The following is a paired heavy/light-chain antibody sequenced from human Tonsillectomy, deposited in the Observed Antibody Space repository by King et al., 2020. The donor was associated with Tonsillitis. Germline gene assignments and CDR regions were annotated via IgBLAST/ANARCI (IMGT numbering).Light chain of an antibody. J-gene: IGLJ2*01. CDR3: QSFDSSLSGSI. CDR1: SSNIGAAYD. CDR2: GNN. Sequence: QSVLTQPPSVSGAPGQRVTISCTGSSSNIGAAYDVHWYQQLPGTAPKLLIYGNNNRPSGVPDRFSGSKSGTSASLAITGLQAEDEADYYCQSFDSSLSGSIFGGGTKLTVL. V-gene: IGLV1-40*01.
Heavy chain of an antibody. Sequence: QVQLQQWGAGLLRPSETLSLTCAVYGGSFSGYSWTWIRQPPGKGLEWIGEINHTGSTNYNPSLKSRVTISVDTSKNQFSLNLKSVTAADTAVYYCARGSTIPVATTTVLDYWGQGTLVSVSS. D-gene: IGHD5-12*01. V-gene: IGHV4-34*01. CDR2: INHTGST. CDR1: GGSFSGYS. J-gene: IGHJ4*02. CDR3: ARGSTIPVATTTVLDY.